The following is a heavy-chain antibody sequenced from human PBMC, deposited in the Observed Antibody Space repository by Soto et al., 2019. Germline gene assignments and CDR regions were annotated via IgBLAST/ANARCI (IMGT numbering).Heavy chain of an antibody. CDR2: IYYSGST. Sequence: QVQLQESGPGLVKPSETLSLTCIVSGGSISNYYWSWIRQPPGKGLEWIGYIYYSGSTNYNPSLTSRVTISLDTSKHQFSLKLSSVTAADTAVYYCARHRYSSGVYYFDYWGQGTLVTVSS. CDR3: ARHRYSSGVYYFDY. D-gene: IGHD5-18*01. CDR1: GGSISNYY. V-gene: IGHV4-59*08. J-gene: IGHJ4*02.